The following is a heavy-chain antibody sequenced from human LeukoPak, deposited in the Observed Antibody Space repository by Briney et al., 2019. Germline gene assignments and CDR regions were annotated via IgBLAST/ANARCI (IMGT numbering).Heavy chain of an antibody. CDR1: GGSLRHYY. J-gene: IGHJ3*02. D-gene: IGHD1-26*01. CDR3: TSSPRIVGAPRNPEAFDS. CDR2: IYYSGCT. Sequence: SETLSLTRTVSGGSLRHYYWSWIRQPPPKGLEGIGCIYYSGCTNYNPSLKSRVTISVDTSKNQFSLKLSSVTAADTAVYYCTSSPRIVGAPRNPEAFDSWGQGTMVTVS. V-gene: IGHV4-59*01.